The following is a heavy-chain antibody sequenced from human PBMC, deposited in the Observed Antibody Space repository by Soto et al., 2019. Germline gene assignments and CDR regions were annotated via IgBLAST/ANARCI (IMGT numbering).Heavy chain of an antibody. V-gene: IGHV3-23*01. D-gene: IGHD3-16*01. CDR2: INGGDDSK. CDR3: AKESHWGITSPTHDH. CDR1: GFTFRSSA. Sequence: EVQLWESGGGLVQPGGSLRLSCAVSGFTFRSSAMSWVRRAPGKGLEWVSGINGGDDSKHYAESVRGRFTIIRDNSKNTRLLKMNRQIVEDTAIYYCAKESHWGITSPTHDHWGQGTQVPVSS. J-gene: IGHJ4*02.